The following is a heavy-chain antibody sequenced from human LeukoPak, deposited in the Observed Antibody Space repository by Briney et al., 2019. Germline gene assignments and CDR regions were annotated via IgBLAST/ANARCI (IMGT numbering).Heavy chain of an antibody. D-gene: IGHD3-9*01. J-gene: IGHJ4*02. CDR3: PRAAYDILTGQPIFDY. V-gene: IGHV3-13*01. CDR1: D. Sequence: DMXXGGQAAXXGXXGGSAIGTAGDTYYPGSVKGRVTISRENRKNSLYLQMNSLRAGDTAVYYCPRAAYDILTGQPIFDYWGQGTLVTVSS. CDR2: IGTAGDT.